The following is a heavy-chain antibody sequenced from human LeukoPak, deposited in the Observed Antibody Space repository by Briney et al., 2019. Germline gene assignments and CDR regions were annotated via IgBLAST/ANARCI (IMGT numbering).Heavy chain of an antibody. Sequence: SETLSLTCTVSGGSFSIYYWSWIRQPAGKGLEWIGYSHNSGDTNYNPSLKSRVTISLDTSRNDFSLRLSSVTAADTAIYYCARWKIAALAFAYWGQGTLVTVSS. D-gene: IGHD6-13*01. CDR1: GGSFSIYY. V-gene: IGHV4-59*01. CDR2: SHNSGDT. CDR3: ARWKIAALAFAY. J-gene: IGHJ4*02.